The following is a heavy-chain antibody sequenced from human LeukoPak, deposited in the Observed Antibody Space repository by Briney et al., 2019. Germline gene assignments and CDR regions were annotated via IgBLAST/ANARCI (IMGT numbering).Heavy chain of an antibody. D-gene: IGHD3-10*01. V-gene: IGHV3-49*03. CDR1: GFTFADYG. CDR2: IRSKAYGGTT. CDR3: TRGSGSFVW. J-gene: IGHJ4*02. Sequence: GGSLRLSCTASGFTFADYGMTWLRQAPGKGLEWVGFIRSKAYGGTTEYAASVKGRFTISRDDSKSVAYLQMNSLKTEDTAMYYCTRGSGSFVWWGQGTLVTVSS.